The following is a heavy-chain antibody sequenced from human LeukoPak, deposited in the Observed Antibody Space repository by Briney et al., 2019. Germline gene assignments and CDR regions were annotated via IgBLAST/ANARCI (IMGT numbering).Heavy chain of an antibody. CDR3: ARVRLYYYASGSYYKYDAFDI. V-gene: IGHV1-18*01. J-gene: IGHJ3*02. Sequence: ASVKVSCKASCYPLTSYGISWVRQAPGKGPEWMGWISAYNGNTNYAQRFQGRVTMTTDTSTSTAYVELRSLRSDDTAVYYCARVRLYYYASGSYYKYDAFDIWGQGTMVTVSS. D-gene: IGHD3-10*01. CDR1: CYPLTSYG. CDR2: ISAYNGNT.